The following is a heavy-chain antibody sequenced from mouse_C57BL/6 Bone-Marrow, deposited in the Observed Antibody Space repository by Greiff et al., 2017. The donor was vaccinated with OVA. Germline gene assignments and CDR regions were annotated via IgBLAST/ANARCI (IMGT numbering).Heavy chain of an antibody. V-gene: IGHV1-4*01. Sequence: VQLQQSGAELVRPGASVKMSCKASGYTFTSYTMHWVQQRPGQGLEWIGYINPSSGYTKYNQKFKDKATLTADKSSSTAYMQLSSLKSEDSAVYYCARPGTEYWGQGTTLTVSS. CDR1: GYTFTSYT. J-gene: IGHJ2*01. D-gene: IGHD4-1*01. CDR2: INPSSGYT. CDR3: ARPGTEY.